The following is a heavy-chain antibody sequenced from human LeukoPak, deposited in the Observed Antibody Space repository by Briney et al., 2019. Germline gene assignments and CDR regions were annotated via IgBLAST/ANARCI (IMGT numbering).Heavy chain of an antibody. V-gene: IGHV1-8*02. CDR3: ARVLQDYIVGAGGHWFDP. Sequence: ASVKVSCKASGYTFTGYYMHWVRQATGQGLEWMGWMNPNSGNTGYAQKFQGRVTMTRNTSISTAYMELSSLRSEDTAVYYCARVLQDYIVGAGGHWFDPWGQGTLVTVSS. CDR2: MNPNSGNT. J-gene: IGHJ5*02. D-gene: IGHD1-26*01. CDR1: GYTFTGYY.